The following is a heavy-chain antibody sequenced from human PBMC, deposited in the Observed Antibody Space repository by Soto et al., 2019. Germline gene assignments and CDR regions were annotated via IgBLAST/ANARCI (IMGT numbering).Heavy chain of an antibody. Sequence: GGSLRLSCAASGFTFSSYSMNWVRQAPGKGLEWVSYISSSSSTIYYADSVKGRFTISRDNAKNSLYLQMNSLRAEDTAVYYCASARVELGSSWYGFDYWGQGTLVTVSS. V-gene: IGHV3-48*01. CDR1: GFTFSSYS. D-gene: IGHD6-13*01. CDR2: ISSSSSTI. J-gene: IGHJ4*02. CDR3: ASARVELGSSWYGFDY.